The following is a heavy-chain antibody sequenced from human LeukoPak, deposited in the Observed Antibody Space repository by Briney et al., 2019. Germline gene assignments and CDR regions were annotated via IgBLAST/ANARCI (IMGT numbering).Heavy chain of an antibody. CDR2: IYHSGST. V-gene: IGHV4-4*02. J-gene: IGHJ3*02. CDR1: GGSISSSNW. Sequence: SETLSLTCAVSGGSISSSNWWSWVRQPPGKGLEWIGEIYHSGSTNYNPSLKSRVTISVDKSKNQFSLKLSSVTAADTAVYYCARDWGYSSGWSDGLDIWGQGTMVTVSS. CDR3: ARDWGYSSGWSDGLDI. D-gene: IGHD6-19*01.